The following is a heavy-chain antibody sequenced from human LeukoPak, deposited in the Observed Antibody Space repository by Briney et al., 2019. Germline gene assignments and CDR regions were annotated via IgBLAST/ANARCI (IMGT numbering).Heavy chain of an antibody. V-gene: IGHV1-8*01. J-gene: IGHJ4*02. Sequence: ASVKVSCKASGYTFTSYDINWVRQATGQGLEWMGWMNPSSGNTGYAQKFQGRVTMTRNTSISTAYMELSSLRSEDTAVYYCARGRDLLWFGEAPRWGQGTLVTVSS. CDR1: GYTFTSYD. CDR3: ARGRDLLWFGEAPR. CDR2: MNPSSGNT. D-gene: IGHD3-10*01.